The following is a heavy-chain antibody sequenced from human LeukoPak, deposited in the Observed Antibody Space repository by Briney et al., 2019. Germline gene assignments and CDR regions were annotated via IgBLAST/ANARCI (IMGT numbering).Heavy chain of an antibody. CDR3: AKGHIAVAGTGFDY. CDR1: GFTFSSYG. D-gene: IGHD6-19*01. CDR2: IRYDGSNK. V-gene: IGHV3-30*02. Sequence: GGSLRLSCAASGFTFSSYGMHWVRQAPGKGLEWVAFIRYDGSNKYYADSVRGRFTISRDNSKNTLYLQMNSLRAEDTAVYYCAKGHIAVAGTGFDYWGQGTLVTVSS. J-gene: IGHJ4*02.